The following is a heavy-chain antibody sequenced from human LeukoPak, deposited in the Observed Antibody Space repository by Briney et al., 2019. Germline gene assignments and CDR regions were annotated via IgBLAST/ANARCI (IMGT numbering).Heavy chain of an antibody. Sequence: PSETLSLTCAVYGGSFSGYYWSWIRQPPGKGLEWIGEINHSGSTNYNPSLKSRVTISVDTSKNQFSLKLSSVTAADTAVYYCARGPGWAVTTYDYYYYMDVWGKGTTVTVSS. CDR2: INHSGST. V-gene: IGHV4-34*01. CDR3: ARGPGWAVTTYDYYYYMDV. CDR1: GGSFSGYY. D-gene: IGHD4-17*01. J-gene: IGHJ6*03.